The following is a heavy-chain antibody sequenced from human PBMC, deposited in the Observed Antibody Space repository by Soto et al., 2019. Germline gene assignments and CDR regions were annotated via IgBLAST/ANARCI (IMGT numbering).Heavy chain of an antibody. CDR3: ARHRLAYCGGDCYYNWFDP. J-gene: IGHJ5*02. D-gene: IGHD2-21*02. V-gene: IGHV4-39*01. Sequence: QLQLQESGPGLVKPSETLSLTCTVSGGSISSSSYYWGWIRQPPGKGLEWIGRIYYSGSTYYNPSLKSRVSIPVDTSNTQFSLKLSSVTAADTAVYYCARHRLAYCGGDCYYNWFDPWGQGTLVTVSS. CDR1: GGSISSSSYY. CDR2: IYYSGST.